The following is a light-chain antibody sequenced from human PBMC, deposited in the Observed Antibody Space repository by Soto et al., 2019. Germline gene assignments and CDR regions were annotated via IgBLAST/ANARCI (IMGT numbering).Light chain of an antibody. Sequence: ETVLTQSPATLYLSPGERATLSCRASQSVENYLAWYQQKPGQAPRLLIYDASNRAAGIPARFSGSGSGTDFTLTISSLEPEDFAVYYCQQRAHWPPITFGQGTRLEIK. CDR1: QSVENY. CDR2: DAS. J-gene: IGKJ5*01. CDR3: QQRAHWPPIT. V-gene: IGKV3-11*01.